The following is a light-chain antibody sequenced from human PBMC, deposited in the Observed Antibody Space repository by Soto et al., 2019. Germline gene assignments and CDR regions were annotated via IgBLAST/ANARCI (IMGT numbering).Light chain of an antibody. Sequence: DIQMTQSPSSLSASVGYIVTITFRASQSISSYLNWYQQKPGNAPKLLIYAASNLQSGVPSRFSGSGSGTDFTLTISSLHPEDFATYFCQQSHTPPLTFGGGTKVDIK. CDR3: QQSHTPPLT. V-gene: IGKV1-39*01. CDR1: QSISSY. J-gene: IGKJ4*01. CDR2: AAS.